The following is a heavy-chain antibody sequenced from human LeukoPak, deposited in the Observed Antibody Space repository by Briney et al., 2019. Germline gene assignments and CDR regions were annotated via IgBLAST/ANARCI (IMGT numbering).Heavy chain of an antibody. J-gene: IGHJ4*02. Sequence: PSETLSLTCAVHGGSLTGYYRSSVRPPPGKGLEWVGEINNNGSTNYNPSLNSRVTISVDTSKNQFSLKLSSVTAADTAVYYCARGVYRVNLFDYWGQGTLVTVFS. D-gene: IGHD2-8*01. CDR3: ARGVYRVNLFDY. CDR2: INNNGST. V-gene: IGHV4-34*01. CDR1: GGSLTGYY.